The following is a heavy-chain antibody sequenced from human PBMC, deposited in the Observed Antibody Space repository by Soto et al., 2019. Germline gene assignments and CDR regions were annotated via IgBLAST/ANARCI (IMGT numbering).Heavy chain of an antibody. J-gene: IGHJ4*02. CDR2: IYYSGST. CDR3: AREAPYYYDSSGYYAIDY. Sequence: QVQLQESGPGLVKPSQTLSLTCTVSGGSISSGDYYWSWIRQPPGKGLEWIGYIYYSGSTYYNPSLKGRVTISVDTSKNQFSLKLSSVTAADTAVYYCAREAPYYYDSSGYYAIDYWGQGTLVTVSS. D-gene: IGHD3-22*01. V-gene: IGHV4-30-4*01. CDR1: GGSISSGDYY.